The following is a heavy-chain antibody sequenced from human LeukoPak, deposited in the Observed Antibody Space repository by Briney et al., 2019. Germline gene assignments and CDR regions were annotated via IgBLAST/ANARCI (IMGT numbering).Heavy chain of an antibody. CDR3: ARDKEYCTRTSCWTWFDP. V-gene: IGHV4-61*02. CDR1: WGSINSGRYY. D-gene: IGHD2-2*01. J-gene: IGHJ5*02. Sequence: PSETLSLTCTVSWGSINSGRYYWSWLRQPAGKGLEWIGRIYNSGSTSYNPSLKSRVTISIDTSKNQFSLQLSLVTAADTAIYYCARDKEYCTRTSCWTWFDPWGQGTLVTVSS. CDR2: IYNSGST.